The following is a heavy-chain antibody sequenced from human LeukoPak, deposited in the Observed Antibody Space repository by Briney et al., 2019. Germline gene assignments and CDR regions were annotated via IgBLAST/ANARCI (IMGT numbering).Heavy chain of an antibody. CDR3: ARRAKGCSSTSCYVLKGTPNWYFDL. Sequence: SETLSLTCAVYGGSFSGYYWSWIRQPPGKGLEWIGEINHSGSTNYNPSLKSRVTISVDTSKNQFSRKLSSVTAADTAVYYCARRAKGCSSTSCYVLKGTPNWYFDLWGRGTLVTVSS. D-gene: IGHD2-2*01. J-gene: IGHJ2*01. CDR1: GGSFSGYY. CDR2: INHSGST. V-gene: IGHV4-34*01.